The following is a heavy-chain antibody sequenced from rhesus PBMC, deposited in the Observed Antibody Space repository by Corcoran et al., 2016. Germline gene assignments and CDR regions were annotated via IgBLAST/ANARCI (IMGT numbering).Heavy chain of an antibody. Sequence: QLQLQESGPGLVKPSETLSLTCAVSGYSISSGYGWSWIRQPPGKGLEWIGYISYSGANCYPPALKSRVTIARDRAKNPFSLKLGSVTAADTAVYYCARRGYYSGSYRREFDYWGQGVLVTVSS. J-gene: IGHJ4*01. CDR3: ARRGYYSGSYRREFDY. CDR1: GYSISSGYG. CDR2: ISYSGAN. V-gene: IGHV4-122*02. D-gene: IGHD3-16*01.